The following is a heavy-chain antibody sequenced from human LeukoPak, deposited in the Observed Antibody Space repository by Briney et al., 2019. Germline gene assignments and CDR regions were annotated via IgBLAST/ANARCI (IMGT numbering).Heavy chain of an antibody. CDR1: AGSFSGYY. CDR3: ASSSQWELPPGFDY. Sequence: PSETLSLTCAVYAGSFSGYYWSWIRQPPGKGLEWIGYIYYSGSTNYNPSLKSRVTISVDTSKNQFSLKLSSVTAADTAVYYCASSSQWELPPGFDYWGQGTLVTVSS. J-gene: IGHJ4*02. V-gene: IGHV4-59*01. CDR2: IYYSGST. D-gene: IGHD1-26*01.